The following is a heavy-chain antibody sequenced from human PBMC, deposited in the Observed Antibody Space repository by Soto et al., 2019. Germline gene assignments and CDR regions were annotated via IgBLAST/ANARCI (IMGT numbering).Heavy chain of an antibody. Sequence: PSETLSLTCTVSGASLNSSYWGWIRQPPGKGPEWIGYVYYAGATNYNPSLESRVTISPDTSMNPFYLKLRSVTAGDTAIYYCARHRWQNYYDSENYNSRMGAFAIWGQGTTVTVSS. V-gene: IGHV4-59*01. CDR2: VYYAGAT. D-gene: IGHD3-10*01. J-gene: IGHJ3*02. CDR3: ARHRWQNYYDSENYNSRMGAFAI. CDR1: GASLNSSY.